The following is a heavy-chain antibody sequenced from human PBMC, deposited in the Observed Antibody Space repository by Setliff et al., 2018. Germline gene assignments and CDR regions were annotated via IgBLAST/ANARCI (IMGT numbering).Heavy chain of an antibody. CDR2: ISWDGRST. V-gene: IGHV3-NL1*01. CDR1: GFTFSSYG. CDR3: AKDSRYCSGGSCSEPDAFDI. D-gene: IGHD2-15*01. J-gene: IGHJ3*02. Sequence: GGSLRLSCAASGFTFSSYGMHWVRQAPGKGLEWVALISWDGRSTYYSPSVKGRFTISRDNSKNTLFLQMNSLRAEDTAVYYCAKDSRYCSGGSCSEPDAFDIWGQGTMVTVSS.